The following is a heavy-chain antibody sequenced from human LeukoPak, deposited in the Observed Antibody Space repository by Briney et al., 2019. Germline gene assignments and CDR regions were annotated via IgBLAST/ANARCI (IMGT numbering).Heavy chain of an antibody. Sequence: GGSLRLSCAVSGLTFSSSWMDWVRQAPGKGLEWVASINPDGNKKYSADSVKGRFTISRDNAENSLYLQMNSLRVEDTAFYYCARDLAYSRLDYWGQGMLATVSS. CDR1: GLTFSSSW. J-gene: IGHJ4*02. CDR2: INPDGNKK. V-gene: IGHV3-7*01. D-gene: IGHD5-18*01. CDR3: ARDLAYSRLDY.